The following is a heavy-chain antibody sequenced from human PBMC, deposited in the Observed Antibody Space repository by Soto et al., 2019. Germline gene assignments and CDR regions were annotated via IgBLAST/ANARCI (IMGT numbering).Heavy chain of an antibody. CDR2: IYYSGST. CDR1: GDSICSYY. D-gene: IGHD1-20*01. Sequence: SETLSLTCTVSGDSICSYYWSWIRQRPGKGLEWIGNIYYSGSTNYNPSLKSRDTKSEHTSKNQLSLKLSSVTAADTAVYYCASQELYNWKLVYFDYWGQGTQVS. V-gene: IGHV4-59*01. CDR3: ASQELYNWKLVYFDY. J-gene: IGHJ4*02.